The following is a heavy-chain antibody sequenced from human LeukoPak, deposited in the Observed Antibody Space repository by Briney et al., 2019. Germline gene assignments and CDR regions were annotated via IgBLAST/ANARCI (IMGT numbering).Heavy chain of an antibody. J-gene: IGHJ5*02. CDR3: ARDRGTMVRGVSWFDP. CDR2: IYYSGST. Sequence: SETLSLTCTVSGGSISSYYWSWIRQPPGKGLEWIGYIYYSGSTNYNPSLKSRATISVDTSKNQFSLKLSSVTAADTAVYYCARDRGTMVRGVSWFDPWGQGTLVTVSS. D-gene: IGHD3-10*01. V-gene: IGHV4-59*01. CDR1: GGSISSYY.